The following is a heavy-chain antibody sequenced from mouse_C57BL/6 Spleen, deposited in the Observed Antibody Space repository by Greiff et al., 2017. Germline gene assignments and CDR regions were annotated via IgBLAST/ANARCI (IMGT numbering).Heavy chain of an antibody. V-gene: IGHV7-3*01. CDR2: IRNKANGYTT. CDR3: ARYRWDVAMDY. CDR1: GFTFTDYY. D-gene: IGHD4-1*01. J-gene: IGHJ4*01. Sequence: EVMLVESGGGLVQPGGSLSLSCAASGFTFTDYYMSWVRQPPGKALEWLGFIRNKANGYTTEYSASVKGRFTISRDNSQSILYLQMNALRAEDSATYYCARYRWDVAMDYWGQGTSGTVSS.